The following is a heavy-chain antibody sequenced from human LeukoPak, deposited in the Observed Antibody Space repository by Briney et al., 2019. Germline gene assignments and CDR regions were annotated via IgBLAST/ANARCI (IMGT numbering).Heavy chain of an antibody. J-gene: IGHJ4*02. CDR1: GFTFSSYS. V-gene: IGHV3-48*01. CDR3: ARDIIATPPGY. CDR2: ISSGSSTT. Sequence: GGSLRLSCAASGFTFSSYSMNWVRQAPGKGLEWVSYISSGSSTTYYADSVQGRFTISRDNAKNSLYLQTNSLRAEDTAVYYCARDIIATPPGYWGQGTLVTVSS. D-gene: IGHD6-6*01.